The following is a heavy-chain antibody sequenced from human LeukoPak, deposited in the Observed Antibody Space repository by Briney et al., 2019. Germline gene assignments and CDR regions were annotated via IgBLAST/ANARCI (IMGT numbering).Heavy chain of an antibody. Sequence: SETLSLTCTVSGGSISSGGYYWSWIRQHPGKGLEWIGYIYYSGSTYYNPSLKSRVTISVDTSKNQFSLKLSSVTAADTAVYYCARAELYSNPFDYWGQGTLVTVSS. CDR2: IYYSGST. CDR1: GGSISSGGYY. D-gene: IGHD4-11*01. J-gene: IGHJ4*02. CDR3: ARAELYSNPFDY. V-gene: IGHV4-31*03.